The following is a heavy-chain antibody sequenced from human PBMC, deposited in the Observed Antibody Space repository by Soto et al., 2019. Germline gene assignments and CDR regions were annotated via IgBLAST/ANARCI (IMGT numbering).Heavy chain of an antibody. D-gene: IGHD3-22*01. CDR2: ISGSGGST. CDR1: GLTFSSYS. Sequence: PGRSRRLYCAASGLTFSSYSMSRVRQAPGKGLEWVSAISGSGGSTYYADSVKGRFTISRDNSKNTLYLQMNSLRAEDTAVYYCAKSLIVVVTSFDYWGQGTLVTVSS. CDR3: AKSLIVVVTSFDY. V-gene: IGHV3-23*01. J-gene: IGHJ4*02.